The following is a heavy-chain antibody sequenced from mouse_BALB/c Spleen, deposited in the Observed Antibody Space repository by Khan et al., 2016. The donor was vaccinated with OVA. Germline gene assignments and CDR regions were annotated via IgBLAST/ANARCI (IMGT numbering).Heavy chain of an antibody. J-gene: IGHJ4*01. CDR1: GFSLSRYN. D-gene: IGHD2-14*01. CDR2: MWGGGGT. V-gene: IGHV2-6-4*01. Sequence: QVQLKQSGPGLVAPSQSLSSTCTVSGFSLSRYNIHWVRQPPGKGLEWLGVMWGGGGTDYNSTLKSRLSINKANSKSQVFLKMNSLQTDDTAMYYCARAYYRYDGYYGIDYWGQGTSVTVSS. CDR3: ARAYYRYDGYYGIDY.